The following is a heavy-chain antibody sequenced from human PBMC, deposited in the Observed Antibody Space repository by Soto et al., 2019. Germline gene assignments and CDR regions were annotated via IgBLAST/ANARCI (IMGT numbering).Heavy chain of an antibody. D-gene: IGHD6-13*01. Sequence: QVQLQESGPGRLKPSQTLSLTCTVSGGSISSGGYNWSWIRQHPGKALEWVGYIYYSGSTYYNPSLKSRVTISVDTSKNQFSLKLSSVTAADTAVYYCARDRGIAAAATFDYWGQGTLVTVSS. CDR3: ARDRGIAAAATFDY. J-gene: IGHJ4*02. CDR1: GGSISSGGYN. CDR2: IYYSGST. V-gene: IGHV4-31*03.